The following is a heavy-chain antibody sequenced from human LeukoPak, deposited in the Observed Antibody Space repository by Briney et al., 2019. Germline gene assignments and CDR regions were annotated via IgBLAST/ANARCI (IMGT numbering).Heavy chain of an antibody. V-gene: IGHV5-51*01. J-gene: IGHJ5*02. CDR3: ATTTPLWYYDSSGYPVVEWFDP. Sequence: NRGESLKISCKGSGYSFTSYWIGWVRQMSGKGLEWMGIIYPGDSDTRYSPSFQGQVTISADKSISTAYLQWSSLKASDTAMYYCATTTPLWYYDSSGYPVVEWFDPWGQGTLVTVSS. D-gene: IGHD3-22*01. CDR1: GYSFTSYW. CDR2: IYPGDSDT.